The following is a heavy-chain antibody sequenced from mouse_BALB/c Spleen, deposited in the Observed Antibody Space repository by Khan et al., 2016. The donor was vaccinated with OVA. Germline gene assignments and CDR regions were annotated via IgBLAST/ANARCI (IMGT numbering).Heavy chain of an antibody. J-gene: IGHJ3*01. V-gene: IGHV5-6*01. CDR2: ISSGGDYT. CDR1: GFSFSSYS. CDR3: ANHLARSVAY. D-gene: IGHD3-3*01. Sequence: EVQLVESGGDLVKPGGSLKLSCAASGFSFSSYSMPWVRQTPDKRLEWVATISSGGDYTYYPAIVKGRFTIPRDNAKNTLYLQMSSLTSEDTAVYYCANHLARSVAYGGQGTLVTVSA.